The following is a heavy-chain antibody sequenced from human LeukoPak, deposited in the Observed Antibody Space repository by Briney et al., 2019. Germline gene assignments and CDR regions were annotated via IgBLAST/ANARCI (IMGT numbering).Heavy chain of an antibody. J-gene: IGHJ4*02. CDR3: ARDSGFSGTQRGEY. Sequence: PGGSLRPSCEASGFTFSTYGMHWVRQAPGKGLEWVAVISYDGSNKYYADSVKGRFTISRDNSKNTLYLQMNSLRAEDTAFYYCARDSGFSGTQRGEYWGQGTLVTVSS. V-gene: IGHV3-30*03. CDR1: GFTFSTYG. CDR2: ISYDGSNK. D-gene: IGHD3/OR15-3a*01.